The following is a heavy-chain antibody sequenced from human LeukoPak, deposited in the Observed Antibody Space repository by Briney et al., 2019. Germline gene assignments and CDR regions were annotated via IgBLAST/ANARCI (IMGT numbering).Heavy chain of an antibody. CDR1: GFTFSSYW. D-gene: IGHD5-12*01. V-gene: IGHV3-7*01. Sequence: GGSLRLSCAASGFTFSSYWMSWVRQAPGKGLEWVANIKQDGSEKNYVDSVKGRFTISRDNAKNSLELQMNSLRDEDTAVYYCARAGGYASSWAYWGQGTLATVSS. J-gene: IGHJ4*02. CDR2: IKQDGSEK. CDR3: ARAGGYASSWAY.